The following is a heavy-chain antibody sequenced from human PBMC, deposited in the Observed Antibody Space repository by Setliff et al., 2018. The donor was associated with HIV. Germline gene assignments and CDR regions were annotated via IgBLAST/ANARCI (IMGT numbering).Heavy chain of an antibody. CDR2: INPNSGNT. J-gene: IGHJ6*03. V-gene: IGHV1-8*03. D-gene: IGHD1-26*01. CDR3: ARGYLISGTQKSYYMDV. CDR1: GYTFTSYY. Sequence: ASVKVSCKASGYTFTSYYMHWVRQAPGQGLEWMGIINPNSGNTGYAQKLQGRVTITRNTSINTAYMELSSLRSEDTAVYYCARGYLISGTQKSYYMDVWGKGTTVTVSS.